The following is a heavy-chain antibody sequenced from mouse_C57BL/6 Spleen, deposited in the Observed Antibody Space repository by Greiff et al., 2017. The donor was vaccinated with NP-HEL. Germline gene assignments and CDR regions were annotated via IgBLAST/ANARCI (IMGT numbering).Heavy chain of an antibody. Sequence: QVQLKESGPELVKPGASVKISCKASGYAFSSSWMNWVKQRPGKGLEWIGRIYPGDGDTNYNGKFKGKATLTADKSSSTAYMQLSSLTSEDSAVYFCARGGAFAYWGQGTLVTVSA. CDR2: IYPGDGDT. CDR1: GYAFSSSW. V-gene: IGHV1-82*01. J-gene: IGHJ3*01. CDR3: ARGGAFAY.